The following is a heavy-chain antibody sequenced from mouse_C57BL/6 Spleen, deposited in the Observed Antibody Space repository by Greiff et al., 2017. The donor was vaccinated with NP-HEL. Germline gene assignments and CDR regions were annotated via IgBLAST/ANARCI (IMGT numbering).Heavy chain of an antibody. J-gene: IGHJ4*01. D-gene: IGHD1-1*01. Sequence: QVQLKESGPGLVAPSQSLSITCTVSGFSLTSYGVHWVRQPPGKGLEWLVVIWSDGSTTYNSALKSRLSISKDNSKSQVFLKMNSLQTDDTAMYYCARQHYYGSSYPYYYAMDYWGQGTSVTVSS. CDR2: IWSDGST. CDR1: GFSLTSYG. V-gene: IGHV2-6-1*01. CDR3: ARQHYYGSSYPYYYAMDY.